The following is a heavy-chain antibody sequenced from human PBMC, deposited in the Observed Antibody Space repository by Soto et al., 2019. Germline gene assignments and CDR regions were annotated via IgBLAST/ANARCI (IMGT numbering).Heavy chain of an antibody. V-gene: IGHV4-30-2*01. Sequence: SETLSLTCAVSGGSISSGGYSWSWIRQPPGKGLEWIGYIYHSGSTYYNPSLKSRVTISVDRSKNQFSLKLSSVTAADTAVYYCARVWVGYYGSGSYGVAHWFDPWGQGTLVTVSS. J-gene: IGHJ5*02. D-gene: IGHD3-10*01. CDR1: GGSISSGGYS. CDR3: ARVWVGYYGSGSYGVAHWFDP. CDR2: IYHSGST.